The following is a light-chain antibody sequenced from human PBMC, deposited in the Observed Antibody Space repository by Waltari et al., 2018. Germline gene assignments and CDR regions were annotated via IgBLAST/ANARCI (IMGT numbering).Light chain of an antibody. J-gene: IGKJ1*01. CDR1: QDISNW. CDR3: QQYNSAPRT. CDR2: KAS. V-gene: IGKV1-12*01. Sequence: DIQMTQSPSSLSASVGDRVTITCRASQDISNWLAWYQQKPGKAPNLLIYKASSVQSGVPSRFSGSGSGTDFTLTISSLQPEDFATYYCQQYNSAPRTFGQGTKVEFK.